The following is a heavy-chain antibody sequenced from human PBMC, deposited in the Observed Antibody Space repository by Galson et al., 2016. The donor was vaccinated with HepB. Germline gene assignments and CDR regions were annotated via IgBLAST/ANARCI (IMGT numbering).Heavy chain of an antibody. J-gene: IGHJ4*02. CDR3: ARQVGATHDH. V-gene: IGHV5-51*01. CDR2: IYPGDSDT. D-gene: IGHD1-26*01. Sequence: SGAEVKKPGESLKISCQGSGYSFAKYWIVWVRQMPGKGLEWMGIIYPGDSDTTYSPSFQGQVTISADKSISTAYLQWSSLKASDTAMDYCARQVGATHDHWGQGTLVTVSS. CDR1: GYSFAKYW.